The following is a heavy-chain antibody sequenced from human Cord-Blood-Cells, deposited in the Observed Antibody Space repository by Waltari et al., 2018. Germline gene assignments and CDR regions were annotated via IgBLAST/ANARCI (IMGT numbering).Heavy chain of an antibody. J-gene: IGHJ3*02. CDR1: GGSFSGYY. CDR3: ARGYGAFDI. V-gene: IGHV4-34*01. CDR2: INHSGST. D-gene: IGHD4-17*01. Sequence: QVQLQQWGAGLLKPSETLSLTCAVSGGSFSGYYWSWIRQPPGKGLEWIGEINHSGSTNYNPSLKSRVTISVDTSKNQFSLKLSSVTAADTAVYYCARGYGAFDIWGQGTMVTVSS.